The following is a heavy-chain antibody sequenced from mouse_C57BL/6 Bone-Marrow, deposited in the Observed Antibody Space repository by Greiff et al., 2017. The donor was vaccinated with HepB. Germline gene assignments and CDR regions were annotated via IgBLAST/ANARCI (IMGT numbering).Heavy chain of an antibody. CDR2: IYPGDGDT. D-gene: IGHD1-1*01. V-gene: IGHV1-82*01. CDR1: GYAFSSSW. Sequence: VQLQQSGPELVKPGASVKISCKASGYAFSSSWMNWVKQRPGKGLEWIGRIYPGDGDTNYNGKFKGKATLTADKSSSTAYMQLSSLTSEDSAVYFCARRPYYYGSSPFDYWGQGTTLTVSS. CDR3: ARRPYYYGSSPFDY. J-gene: IGHJ2*01.